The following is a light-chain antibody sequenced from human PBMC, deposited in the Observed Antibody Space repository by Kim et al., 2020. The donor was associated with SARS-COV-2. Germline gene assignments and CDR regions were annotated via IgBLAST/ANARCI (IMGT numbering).Light chain of an antibody. CDR3: QAWDSSTGV. Sequence: SYELTQPPSVSVSPGQTASITCSGDKLGDKYACWYQQKPGQSPVLVIYHDNKRRSGIPERFSGSNSGNTATLTISGTQAMDEADYYCQAWDSSTGVFGGGTQLTVL. V-gene: IGLV3-1*01. CDR2: HDN. J-gene: IGLJ2*01. CDR1: KLGDKY.